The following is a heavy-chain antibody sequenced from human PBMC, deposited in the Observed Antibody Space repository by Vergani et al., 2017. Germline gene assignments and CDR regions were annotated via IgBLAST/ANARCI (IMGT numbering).Heavy chain of an antibody. CDR3: ARQEEDILTGLYYFDY. D-gene: IGHD3-9*01. Sequence: EVQLVQSGAEVKKPGESLKISCKGSGYSFTSYWIGWVRQMPGKGLEWMGIIYPGDSDTRYSPSFQGQVTISAVKSISTAYLQWSSLKASDTAMYYCARQEEDILTGLYYFDYWGQGTLVTVSS. CDR2: IYPGDSDT. J-gene: IGHJ4*02. V-gene: IGHV5-51*01. CDR1: GYSFTSYW.